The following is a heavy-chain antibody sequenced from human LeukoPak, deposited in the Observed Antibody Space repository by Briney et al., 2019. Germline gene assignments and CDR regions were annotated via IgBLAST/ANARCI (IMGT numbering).Heavy chain of an antibody. CDR3: AKGPRHHILTAHYKSHCFDF. D-gene: IGHD3-9*01. Sequence: PGGSLRLSCGASGFTFTSYAMTWVRQAPGKGLEWVSFITGSGGSTYYGDSVKGRFTSSSDNSKDAVYLQISSLSVEDTAVDYRAKGPRHHILTAHYKSHCFDFWGQGTLVTVSS. CDR1: GFTFTSYA. CDR2: ITGSGGST. J-gene: IGHJ4*02. V-gene: IGHV3-23*01.